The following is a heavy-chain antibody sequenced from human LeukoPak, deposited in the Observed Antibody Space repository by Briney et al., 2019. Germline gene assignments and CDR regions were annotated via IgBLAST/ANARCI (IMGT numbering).Heavy chain of an antibody. CDR2: IKSKTDGGTT. D-gene: IGHD3-3*01. V-gene: IGHV3-15*01. J-gene: IGHJ4*02. CDR1: GFTFSNAW. Sequence: GGSLRLSCAASGFTFSNAWMSWVRQAPGKGLEWVGRIKSKTDGGTTDYAAPVKGRFTISRDDSKNTLYLQMNSLKTEDTAVYYRTTLRFLEWLPDYWGQGTLVTVSS. CDR3: TTLRFLEWLPDY.